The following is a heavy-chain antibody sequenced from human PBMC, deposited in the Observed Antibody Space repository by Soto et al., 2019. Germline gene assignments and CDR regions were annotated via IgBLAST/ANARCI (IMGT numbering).Heavy chain of an antibody. D-gene: IGHD3-10*01. CDR1: GFSFSSSW. Sequence: DVQLMESGGGLVQPGGSLRLSCVTSGFSFSSSWMAWVRQAPGKGLEWVADIKKDGTEINYVDSVKGRVTISRDNAMNSLYLQMDSLRVEDTAVYYCGRDPYYGAIDYWGLGTQVIVSS. J-gene: IGHJ4*02. CDR3: GRDPYYGAIDY. CDR2: IKKDGTEI. V-gene: IGHV3-7*01.